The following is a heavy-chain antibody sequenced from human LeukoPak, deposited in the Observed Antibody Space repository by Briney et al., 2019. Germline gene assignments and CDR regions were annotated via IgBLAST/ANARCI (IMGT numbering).Heavy chain of an antibody. J-gene: IGHJ4*02. D-gene: IGHD3-3*01. CDR2: IYTSGST. CDR3: ARDTSMTYYDFWSGYQAGGFDY. V-gene: IGHV4-4*07. Sequence: SETLSLTCTVSCGSISSYYWSWIRQPAGKGLEWIGRIYTSGSTNYNPSLKSRVTMSVDTSKNQFSLKLSSVTAADTAVYYCARDTSMTYYDFWSGYQAGGFDYWGQGTLVTVSS. CDR1: CGSISSYY.